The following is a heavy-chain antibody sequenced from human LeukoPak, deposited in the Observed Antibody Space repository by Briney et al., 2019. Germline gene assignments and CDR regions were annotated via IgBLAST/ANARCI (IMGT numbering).Heavy chain of an antibody. J-gene: IGHJ4*02. D-gene: IGHD3-3*01. V-gene: IGHV3-23*01. CDR2: ISGSGGST. Sequence: GGSLRLSCAASEFTFSSYAMSWVRQAPGKGLEWVSAISGSGGSTYYADSVKGRFTISRDNSKNTLYLQMNSLRAEDTAVYYCAKARGITIFGVVIFGYWGQGTLVTVSS. CDR1: EFTFSSYA. CDR3: AKARGITIFGVVIFGY.